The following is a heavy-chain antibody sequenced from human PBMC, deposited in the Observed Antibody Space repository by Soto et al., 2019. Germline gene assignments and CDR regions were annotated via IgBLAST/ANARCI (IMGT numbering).Heavy chain of an antibody. CDR2: IIPIFGTA. CDR3: ALNRDYYDSSGFPPGFDY. D-gene: IGHD3-22*01. Sequence: QVQLVQSGAEVKKPGSSVKVSCKASGGTFSSYAISWVRQAPGQGLEWMGGIIPIFGTANYAQKFQGRVTITADESTSTAYMELSSLRSEDTAVCYCALNRDYYDSSGFPPGFDYWGQGTLVTVSS. J-gene: IGHJ4*02. CDR1: GGTFSSYA. V-gene: IGHV1-69*01.